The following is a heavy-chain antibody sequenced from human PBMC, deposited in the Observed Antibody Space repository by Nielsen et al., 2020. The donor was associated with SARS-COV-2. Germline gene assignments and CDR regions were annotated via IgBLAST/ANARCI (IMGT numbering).Heavy chain of an antibody. D-gene: IGHD1-26*01. Sequence: WIRQPPGKGLEWIGNIYYSGSTYYNPSLKSRVTISVDTSKSQFSLKLTSVTAADTAVYYCARDRGLSREGATYYYYAMDVWGQGTTVTVSS. J-gene: IGHJ6*02. V-gene: IGHV4-30-4*01. CDR3: ARDRGLSREGATYYYYAMDV. CDR2: IYYSGST.